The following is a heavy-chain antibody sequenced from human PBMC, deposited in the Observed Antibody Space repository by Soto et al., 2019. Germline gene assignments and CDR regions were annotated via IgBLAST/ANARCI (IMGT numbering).Heavy chain of an antibody. CDR3: ARLRFLQETLDAFDI. Sequence: EVQLVESGGGLVQPGGSLRLSCAASGLTVSSNYMSWVRQAPGKGLEWVSVIYSGSRTYYADSVKGRFTITRDNSKNTVYLQMNSLRAEDTAVYYCARLRFLQETLDAFDIWGQGTMVTVSS. CDR1: GLTVSSNY. D-gene: IGHD4-4*01. V-gene: IGHV3-66*01. CDR2: IYSGSRT. J-gene: IGHJ3*02.